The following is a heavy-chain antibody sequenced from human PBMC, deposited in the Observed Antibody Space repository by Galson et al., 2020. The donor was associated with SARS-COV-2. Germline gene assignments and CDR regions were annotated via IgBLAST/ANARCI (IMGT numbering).Heavy chain of an antibody. D-gene: IGHD3-9*01. CDR1: GGSINSSNYY. CDR3: ARQMVTGDYSFYDFDI. CDR2: IYYTESN. Sequence: SETLSLTCTVSGGSINSSNYYWSWVRQPPGKGLEWIGNIYYTESNYYYPSLTSRVTMSVDTSRNHFSLKLSSVTAADTAVYSCARQMVTGDYSFYDFDIWGQGTLVTVSS. V-gene: IGHV4-39*01. J-gene: IGHJ4*02.